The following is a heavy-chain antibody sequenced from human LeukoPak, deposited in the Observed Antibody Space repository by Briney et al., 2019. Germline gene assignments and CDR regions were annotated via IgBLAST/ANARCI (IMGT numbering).Heavy chain of an antibody. V-gene: IGHV1-46*01. CDR3: ARDQNHGYGLDY. CDR1: GYTFTSYY. D-gene: IGHD3-22*01. J-gene: IGHJ4*02. CDR2: INPSGGST. Sequence: ASVKVSCKVSGYTFTSYYMHWVRQAPGQGLEWMGIINPSGGSTSYAQKFQGRVTMTRDTSTSTVYMELSSLRSEDTAVYYCARDQNHGYGLDYWGQGTLVTVSS.